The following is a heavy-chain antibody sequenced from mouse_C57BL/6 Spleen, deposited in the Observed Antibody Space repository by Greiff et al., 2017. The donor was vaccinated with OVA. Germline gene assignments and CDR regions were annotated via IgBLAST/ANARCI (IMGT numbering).Heavy chain of an antibody. CDR2: IRNKANNHAT. CDR1: GFTFSDAW. V-gene: IGHV6-6*01. J-gene: IGHJ4*01. CDR3: TRSSHYYAMDY. Sequence: EVQVVESGGGLVQPGGSMKLSCAASGFTFSDAWMDWVRQSPEKGLEWVAEIRNKANNHATCYAESVKGRFTISRDDSKSSVYLQMNSLRAEDTGIYYCTRSSHYYAMDYWGQGTSVTVSS.